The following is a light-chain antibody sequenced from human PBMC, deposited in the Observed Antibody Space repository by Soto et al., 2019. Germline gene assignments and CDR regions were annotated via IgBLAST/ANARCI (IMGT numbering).Light chain of an antibody. Sequence: AIQMTQSPSSLSAPVGDRVTISWRASQGIGNALGWYQKKKGKPPKXMIYGASNLQSGVPPRFSGSGSGTDCNLAISSLQPEDSATYYCLQDINYPWTLGQGTKVDI. J-gene: IGKJ1*01. V-gene: IGKV1-6*01. CDR2: GAS. CDR3: LQDINYPWT. CDR1: QGIGNA.